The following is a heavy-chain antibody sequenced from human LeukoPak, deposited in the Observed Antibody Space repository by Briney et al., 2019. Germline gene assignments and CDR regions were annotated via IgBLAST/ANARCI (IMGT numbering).Heavy chain of an antibody. Sequence: SETLSLTCTASGGSISSSSYYWGWIRQPPGKGLEWIGSIYYSGSTYYNPSLKSRVTISVDTSKNQFSLKLSSVTAADTAVYYCARHFIAVAGTIVYWLDPWGQGTLATVSS. J-gene: IGHJ5*02. V-gene: IGHV4-39*07. CDR2: IYYSGST. CDR3: ARHFIAVAGTIVYWLDP. D-gene: IGHD6-19*01. CDR1: GGSISSSSYY.